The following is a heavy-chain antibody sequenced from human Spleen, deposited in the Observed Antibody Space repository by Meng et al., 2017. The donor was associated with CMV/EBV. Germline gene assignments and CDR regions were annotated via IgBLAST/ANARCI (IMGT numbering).Heavy chain of an antibody. CDR3: ARVGITGSE. CDR2: IYSGGTT. V-gene: IGHV3-66*02. J-gene: IGHJ4*02. D-gene: IGHD1-20*01. CDR1: GFTVSTNY. Sequence: LRLSCAASGFTVSTNYMSWVRQAPGKGLGWVSLIYSGGTTYYADSVKGRFTISRDNSKNTLYLQMNSLRTEDTAVYYCARVGITGSEWGQGTLVTVSS.